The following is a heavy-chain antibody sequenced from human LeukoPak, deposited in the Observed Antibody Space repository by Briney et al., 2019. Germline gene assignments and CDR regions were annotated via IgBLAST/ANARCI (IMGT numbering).Heavy chain of an antibody. Sequence: GRSLRLSCAVPGFTFRSYGMHWVRQAPGKGLEWVAVISYDGSNKYYADSVKGRFTISRDNSKNTLYLQMNSLRAEDTAVYYCATAREDYGDYPYYYGMDVWGQGTTVTVSS. CDR2: ISYDGSNK. V-gene: IGHV3-30*03. CDR3: ATAREDYGDYPYYYGMDV. D-gene: IGHD4-17*01. CDR1: GFTFRSYG. J-gene: IGHJ6*02.